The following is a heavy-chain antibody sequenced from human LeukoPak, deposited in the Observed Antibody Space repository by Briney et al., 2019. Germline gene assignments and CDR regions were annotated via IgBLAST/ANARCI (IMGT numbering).Heavy chain of an antibody. D-gene: IGHD5-12*01. CDR2: IYSGGST. CDR1: GFTVSSNC. V-gene: IGHV3-66*02. J-gene: IGHJ4*02. CDR3: ARVRVATTYYFDY. Sequence: PGGSLRLSCAASGFTVSSNCMSWVRQAPGKGLEWVSVIYSGGSTFYADSVKGRFTISRDNSKSTLYLQMNSLRAEDTAVYYCARVRVATTYYFDYWGQGTLVTVSS.